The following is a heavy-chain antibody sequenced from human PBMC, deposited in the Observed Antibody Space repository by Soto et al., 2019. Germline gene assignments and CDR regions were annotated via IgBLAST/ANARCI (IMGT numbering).Heavy chain of an antibody. V-gene: IGHV1-18*01. J-gene: IGHJ6*02. CDR1: GYTFTRSG. CDR2: ISSYNGDT. D-gene: IGHD5-12*01. Sequence: QVQLEQSGAEVKKPGASVKVSCKASGYTFTRSGISWVRQAPGQGPEWMGWISSYNGDTNYAQTFQGRVTMTTDTSTSPAYMVLRSLRSDHTAVYYCAREGVAPYYYYGMDVWGQGTPVTVSS. CDR3: AREGVAPYYYYGMDV.